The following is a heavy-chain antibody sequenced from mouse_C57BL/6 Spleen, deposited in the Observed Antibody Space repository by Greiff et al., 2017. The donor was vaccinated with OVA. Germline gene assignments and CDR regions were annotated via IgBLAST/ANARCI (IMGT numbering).Heavy chain of an antibody. D-gene: IGHD1-1*01. CDR1: GYTFTSYW. CDR3: ARFSSYAWFAY. J-gene: IGHJ3*01. V-gene: IGHV1-55*01. CDR2: IYPGSGST. Sequence: QVHVKQPGAELVKPGASVKMSCKASGYTFTSYWITWVKQRPGQGLEWIGDIYPGSGSTNYNEKFKSKATLTVDTSSSTAYMQLSSLTSEDSAVYYCARFSSYAWFAYWGQGTLVTVSA.